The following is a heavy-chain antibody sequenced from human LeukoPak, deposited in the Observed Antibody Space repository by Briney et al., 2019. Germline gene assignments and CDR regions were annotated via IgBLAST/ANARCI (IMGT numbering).Heavy chain of an antibody. J-gene: IGHJ4*02. D-gene: IGHD4-11*01. Sequence: SVKVSCKASGGTFSSYAISWVRQAPGQGLEWMGGIIPIFGTANYAQKFQGRVTITADESTSTAYMELSSLRSEDTAVYYCARHSYSNSPFDYWGQGTLITVSS. CDR3: ARHSYSNSPFDY. CDR2: IIPIFGTA. CDR1: GGTFSSYA. V-gene: IGHV1-69*13.